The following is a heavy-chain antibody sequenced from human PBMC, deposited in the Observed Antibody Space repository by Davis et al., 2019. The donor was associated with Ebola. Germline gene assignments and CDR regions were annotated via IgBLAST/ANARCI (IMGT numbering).Heavy chain of an antibody. CDR2: IWYDGSNK. Sequence: GESLKISCAASGFTFSSYGMHWVRQAPGKGLEWVAVIWYDGSNKYYADSVKGRFTISRDNSKNTLYLQMNSLRAEDTAVYYCAKDLFSSGWYDWFDPWGQGTLVTVSS. V-gene: IGHV3-33*06. CDR1: GFTFSSYG. D-gene: IGHD6-19*01. J-gene: IGHJ5*02. CDR3: AKDLFSSGWYDWFDP.